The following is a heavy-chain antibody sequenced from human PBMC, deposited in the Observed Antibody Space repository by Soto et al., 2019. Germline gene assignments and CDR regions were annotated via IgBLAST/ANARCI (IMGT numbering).Heavy chain of an antibody. CDR2: VHYSGST. V-gene: IGHV4-39*01. Sequence: PAETLSLTCSVSGGSIRSNICSWGWIRQPPGKGLEWIATVHYSGSTYYTPSLKNRVTISADTSNNQFSLRLNSVTAADTAVYYCARQHYYDSSGYYTWNWGQGTLVTVS. CDR1: GGSIRSNICS. J-gene: IGHJ4*02. D-gene: IGHD3-22*01. CDR3: ARQHYYDSSGYYTWN.